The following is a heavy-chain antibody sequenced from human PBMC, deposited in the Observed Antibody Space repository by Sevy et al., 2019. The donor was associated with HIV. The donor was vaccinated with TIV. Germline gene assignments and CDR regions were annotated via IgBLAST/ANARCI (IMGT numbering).Heavy chain of an antibody. CDR1: GFSFDSYG. V-gene: IGHV3-23*01. Sequence: GGSLRLSCAVSGFSFDSYGMTWVRQAPGKGLEWVSAISGSGGSTYYADSVKGRFTISRDNSKNTLYLQMNSLRAEDTAVYYCAKALEYSSSSVDYWGQGTLVTVSS. CDR2: ISGSGGST. J-gene: IGHJ4*02. D-gene: IGHD6-6*01. CDR3: AKALEYSSSSVDY.